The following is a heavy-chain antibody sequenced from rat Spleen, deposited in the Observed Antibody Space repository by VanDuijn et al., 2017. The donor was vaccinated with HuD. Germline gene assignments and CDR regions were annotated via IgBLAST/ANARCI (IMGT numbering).Heavy chain of an antibody. CDR2: ITYDGSNP. Sequence: EVQLVESGGGLVQPGGSLKLSCAASGFTFSDYNMAWVRQAPKKGLEWVATITYDGSNPYYRESGKGRFTNSRDNAKSTLYLQMDSLRSEDTDTYYCSRHTNLAAGDFWGLGVMVTVSS. V-gene: IGHV5-7*01. CDR3: SRHTNLAAGDF. J-gene: IGHJ2*01. CDR1: GFTFSDYN. D-gene: IGHD1-2*01.